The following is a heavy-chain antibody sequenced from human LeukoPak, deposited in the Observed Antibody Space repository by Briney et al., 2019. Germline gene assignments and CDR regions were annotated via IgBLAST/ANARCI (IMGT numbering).Heavy chain of an antibody. CDR2: IIPIFGTA. Sequence: GASVNVSCKASGGTFSSYAISWVRQAPGQGLEWMGGIIPIFGTANYAQKFQGRVTITADESTSTAYMELSSLRSEDTAVYYCARESITIFGVAIHENWFDPWGQGTLVTVSS. CDR1: GGTFSSYA. D-gene: IGHD3-3*01. CDR3: ARESITIFGVAIHENWFDP. V-gene: IGHV1-69*13. J-gene: IGHJ5*02.